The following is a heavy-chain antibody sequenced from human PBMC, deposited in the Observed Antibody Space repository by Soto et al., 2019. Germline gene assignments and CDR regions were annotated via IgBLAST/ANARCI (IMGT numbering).Heavy chain of an antibody. D-gene: IGHD3-22*01. V-gene: IGHV1-18*01. CDR2: ISAYNGNT. CDR1: GYTFTSYG. J-gene: IGHJ4*02. CDR3: ASHYYDSSGYYQGYYFDY. Sequence: GASVKVSCKASGYTFTSYGISWVRQAPGQGLEWMGWISAYNGNTNYAQKLQGRVTMTTDTSTSTAYMELRSLRSDDTAVYYCASHYYDSSGYYQGYYFDYWGQGTLVTVSS.